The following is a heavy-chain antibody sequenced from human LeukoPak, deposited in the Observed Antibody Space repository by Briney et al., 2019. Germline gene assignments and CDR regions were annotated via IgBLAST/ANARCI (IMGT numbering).Heavy chain of an antibody. Sequence: SETLSLTCAVYGGSFSGYYWSWIRQPPGKGLEWIGEINHSGSTNYNPSLRSRVTISVEKSKNQFSLKLSSVTAADTAVYYCARLHALRFLEWLPKHYFDYWGQGTLVTVSS. CDR3: ARLHALRFLEWLPKHYFDY. D-gene: IGHD3-3*01. J-gene: IGHJ4*02. CDR2: INHSGST. CDR1: GGSFSGYY. V-gene: IGHV4-34*01.